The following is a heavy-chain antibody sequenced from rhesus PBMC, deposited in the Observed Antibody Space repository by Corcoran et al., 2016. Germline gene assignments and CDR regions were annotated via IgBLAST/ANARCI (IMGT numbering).Heavy chain of an antibody. CDR1: GGSISSSNW. Sequence: QVQLQESGPGLVKSSETLSLTCAVSGGSISSSNWWSWIRQPPGKGLEWIGNIGGSSGTTDYNPALKSRVTISKDTSKSQFSLKLSSVTAADTAVYYGARRPGGYFDYWGQGVLVTVSS. CDR3: ARRPGGYFDY. CDR2: IGGSSGTT. J-gene: IGHJ4*01. D-gene: IGHD6-13*01. V-gene: IGHV4-65*02.